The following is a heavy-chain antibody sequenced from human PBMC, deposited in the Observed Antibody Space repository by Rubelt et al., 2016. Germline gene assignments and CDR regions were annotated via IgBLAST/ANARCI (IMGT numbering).Heavy chain of an antibody. Sequence: QLQLQESGPGLVKPSETLSLTCTVSVGSISSNSYYWGWIRQPPGKGLEWIGSISYSGGTYYNPSLKSRATISLDTSKNQFSLKLRSVTAADTAVYYCARDLDTRGWYWDYWGQGTLVTVSS. D-gene: IGHD6-19*01. V-gene: IGHV4-39*02. CDR1: VGSISSNSYY. CDR2: ISYSGGT. CDR3: ARDLDTRGWYWDY. J-gene: IGHJ4*02.